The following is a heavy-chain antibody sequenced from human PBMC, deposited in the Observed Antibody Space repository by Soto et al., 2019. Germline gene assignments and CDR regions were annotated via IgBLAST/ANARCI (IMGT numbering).Heavy chain of an antibody. CDR1: GGSFSGYY. CDR3: ARGKSVEARPVDY. J-gene: IGHJ4*02. V-gene: IGHV4-34*01. Sequence: SETLSLTCAVYGGSFSGYYWSWIRQPPGKGLEWIGEINHSGSTNYNPSLKSRVTISVDTSKNQFSLKLSSVTAADTAVYYCARGKSVEARPVDYWGQGTLVTVSS. D-gene: IGHD6-6*01. CDR2: INHSGST.